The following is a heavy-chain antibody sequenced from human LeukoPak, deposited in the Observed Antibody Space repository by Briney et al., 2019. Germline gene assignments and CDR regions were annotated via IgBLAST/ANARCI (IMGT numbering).Heavy chain of an antibody. CDR2: IIGSGGFT. J-gene: IGHJ5*02. V-gene: IGHV3-23*01. D-gene: IGHD2-15*01. Sequence: PGGSLRLSCAASGFIFSDYYMDWVRQAPGKGLEWVSTIIGSGGFTYYADSVKGRFTISRDNSKNTLYLQMNSLRAEDTAVYYCARGYCSGGSCYSVFWFDPWGQGTLVTVSS. CDR3: ARGYCSGGSCYSVFWFDP. CDR1: GFIFSDYY.